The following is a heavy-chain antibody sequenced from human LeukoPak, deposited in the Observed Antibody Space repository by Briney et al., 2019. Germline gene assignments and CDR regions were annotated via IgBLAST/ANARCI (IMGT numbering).Heavy chain of an antibody. J-gene: IGHJ4*02. D-gene: IGHD4-23*01. Sequence: ASVKVSCKASGYTFTSYGISWVRQATGQGLEWMGWMNPNSGNTGYAQKFQGRVTMTRNTSISTAYMELSSLRSEDTAVYYCAHSSGGYGGYSFDYWGQGTLVTVSS. V-gene: IGHV1-8*02. CDR3: AHSSGGYGGYSFDY. CDR2: MNPNSGNT. CDR1: GYTFTSYG.